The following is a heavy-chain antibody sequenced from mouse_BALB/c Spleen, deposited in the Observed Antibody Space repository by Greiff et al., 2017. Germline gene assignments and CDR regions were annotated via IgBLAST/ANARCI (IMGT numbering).Heavy chain of an antibody. CDR2: ILPGSGST. V-gene: IGHV1-9*01. CDR1: GYTFSSYW. CDR3: ARGYGNSPFYYFDY. Sequence: VKLMESGAELMKPGASVKISCKATGYTFSSYWIEWVKQRPGHGLEWIGEILPGSGSTNYNEKFKGKATFTADTSSNTAFMQLSSLTSEDSAVYYCARGYGNSPFYYFDYWGQGTTLTVSS. J-gene: IGHJ2*01. D-gene: IGHD2-10*02.